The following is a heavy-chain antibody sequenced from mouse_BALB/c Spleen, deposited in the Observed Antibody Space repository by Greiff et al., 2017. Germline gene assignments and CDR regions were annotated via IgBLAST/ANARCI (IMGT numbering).Heavy chain of an antibody. V-gene: IGHV3-2*02. D-gene: IGHD1-1*01. CDR3: ARPYYYGSSPYWYFDV. J-gene: IGHJ1*01. Sequence: EVQLQQSGPGLVKPSQSLSLTCTVTGYSITSDYAWNWIRQFPGNKLEWMGYISYSGSTSYNPSLKSRISITRDTSKNQFFLQLNSVTTEDTATYYCARPYYYGSSPYWYFDVWGAGTTVTVSS. CDR2: ISYSGST. CDR1: GYSITSDYA.